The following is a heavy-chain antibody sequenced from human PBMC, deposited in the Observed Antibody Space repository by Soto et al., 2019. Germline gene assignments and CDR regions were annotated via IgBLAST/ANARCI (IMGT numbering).Heavy chain of an antibody. CDR2: ISAYNGNT. CDR1: GYTFTSYG. V-gene: IGHV1-18*01. D-gene: IGHD6-13*01. CDR3: ARDEYSSSWYSYYYYGMEV. J-gene: IGHJ6*04. Sequence: GATVKVSCKASGYTFTSYGISWVRQAPLQVLEWMVWISAYNGNTNYAQKLQGRVTMTTDTSTSTAYMELRSLRSDDTAVYYCARDEYSSSWYSYYYYGMEVWGKGTMVTVSS.